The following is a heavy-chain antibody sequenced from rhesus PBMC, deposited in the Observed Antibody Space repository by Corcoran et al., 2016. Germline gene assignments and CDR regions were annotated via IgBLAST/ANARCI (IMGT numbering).Heavy chain of an antibody. CDR3: ARVGGIAAGHAEYFEF. V-gene: IGHV4-106*01. CDR2: IYGSGGGT. CDR1: GGSISDDYY. Sequence: QLQLQESGPGLVKPSETLSLTCAVSGGSISDDYYWSWIRQPPGKGLEWIGYIYGSGGGTNYNPSLKNRVTISIDTSKNQFSLKLSSVTAADTAVYYCARVGGIAAGHAEYFEFWGQGALVTVSS. J-gene: IGHJ1*01. D-gene: IGHD6-13*01.